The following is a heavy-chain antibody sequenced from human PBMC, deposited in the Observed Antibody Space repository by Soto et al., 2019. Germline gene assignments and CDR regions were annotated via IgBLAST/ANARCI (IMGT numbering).Heavy chain of an antibody. CDR3: ARGGDYDFWSGYYTAAAAHYYGMDV. J-gene: IGHJ6*02. Sequence: GGSLRLSCAASGFTFSSYGMHWVRQAPGKGLEWVAVIWYDGSNKYYADSVKGRFSISRDNSKNTLYLQMNSLRAEDTAVYYCARGGDYDFWSGYYTAAAAHYYGMDVWGQGTTVTVSS. V-gene: IGHV3-33*01. D-gene: IGHD3-3*01. CDR1: GFTFSSYG. CDR2: IWYDGSNK.